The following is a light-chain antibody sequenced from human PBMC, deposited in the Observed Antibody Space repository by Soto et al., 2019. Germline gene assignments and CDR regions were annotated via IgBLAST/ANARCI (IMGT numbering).Light chain of an antibody. J-gene: IGKJ5*01. CDR1: QSVSSN. CDR2: GAS. Sequence: EIVLTQSPATLSVSPGARATLSCRASQSVSSNLAWYQQKPGQAPRLLIYGASTRATGTPARFSGSGSGTDFTLTVNRLEPEDFAVYYCQQYESSPITFGQGTRLEIK. CDR3: QQYESSPIT. V-gene: IGKV3-15*01.